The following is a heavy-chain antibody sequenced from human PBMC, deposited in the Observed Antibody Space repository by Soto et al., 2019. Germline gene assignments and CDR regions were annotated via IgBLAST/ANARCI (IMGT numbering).Heavy chain of an antibody. CDR2: ISSSNGNT. D-gene: IGHD1-1*01. Sequence: QVQLVQSGAEVKKPGASVKVSCKASGYTFKSYGISWVRQAPGQGLEWVGWISSSNGNTNYARGRQGRVTITTDTHTDTDYMELKSLTSDDTAVYYCTRDTVHESKGGSRFDPWGQGTLVTVSS. CDR1: GYTFKSYG. CDR3: TRDTVHESKGGSRFDP. V-gene: IGHV1-18*01. J-gene: IGHJ5*02.